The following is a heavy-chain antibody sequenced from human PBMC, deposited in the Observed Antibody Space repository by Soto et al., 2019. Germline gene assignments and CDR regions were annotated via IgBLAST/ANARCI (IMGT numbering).Heavy chain of an antibody. CDR1: GGTFSSYA. Sequence: GPSVKVSCKASGGTFSSYAISWVRQAPGQGLEWMGGIIPIFGTANYAQKFQGRVTITADKSTSTAYMELSSLRSEDTAVYYCGTSNYDFWSGYYERLSYYYGMDVWGQGTTVTVSS. CDR3: GTSNYDFWSGYYERLSYYYGMDV. D-gene: IGHD3-3*01. CDR2: IIPIFGTA. V-gene: IGHV1-69*06. J-gene: IGHJ6*02.